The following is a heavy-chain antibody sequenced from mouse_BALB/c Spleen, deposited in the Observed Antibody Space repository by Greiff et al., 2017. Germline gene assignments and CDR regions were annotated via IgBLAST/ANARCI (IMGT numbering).Heavy chain of an antibody. CDR1: GYAFSSYW. CDR3: ARSYYGYDGIPYYAMDY. V-gene: IGHV1-80*01. Sequence: QVQLQQSGAELVRPGSSVKISCKASGYAFSSYWMNWVKQRPGQGLEWIGQIYPGDGDTNYNGKFKGKATLTADKSSSTAYMQLSSLTSEDSAVYFCARSYYGYDGIPYYAMDYWGQGTSVTVSS. CDR2: IYPGDGDT. D-gene: IGHD2-9*01. J-gene: IGHJ4*01.